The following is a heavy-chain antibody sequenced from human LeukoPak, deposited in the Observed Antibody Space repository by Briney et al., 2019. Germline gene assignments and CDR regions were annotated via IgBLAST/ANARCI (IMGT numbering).Heavy chain of an antibody. CDR3: ARSANPGVHEFDP. V-gene: IGHV3-21*05. CDR1: GFTFSSYA. Sequence: PGGSLRLSCAASGFTFSSYAMGWVRQAPGKGLEWLSYITTSNNIHYADSVKGRFTMSRDNAKNTLYLQMNSLRDEDTAVYYCARSANPGVHEFDPWGQGTLVTVSS. CDR2: ITTSNNI. J-gene: IGHJ5*02. D-gene: IGHD6-6*01.